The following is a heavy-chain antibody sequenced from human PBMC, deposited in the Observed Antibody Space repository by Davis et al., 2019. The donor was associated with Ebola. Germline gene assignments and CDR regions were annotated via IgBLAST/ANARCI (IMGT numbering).Heavy chain of an antibody. CDR3: VRFWHSNYDY. Sequence: ASVKVSCKASGYTFTSYGISWVRQAPGQGLEWMGWISAYNGNTNYAQKLQGRVTITADESTSTAYMELSSLRSEDTAVYYCVRFWHSNYDYWGQGTLFTVSS. J-gene: IGHJ4*02. CDR1: GYTFTSYG. V-gene: IGHV1-18*01. CDR2: ISAYNGNT. D-gene: IGHD4-11*01.